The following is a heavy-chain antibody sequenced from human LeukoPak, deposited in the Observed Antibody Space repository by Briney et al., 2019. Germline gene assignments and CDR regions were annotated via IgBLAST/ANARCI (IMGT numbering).Heavy chain of an antibody. Sequence: PGGSLRLSCAASGFTFSEYDMNWIRQAPGKGLEWVGFISSKAYGGTTEYAASVKGRFTISRDDAKSIAYLQMNSLKTEDTAVYYCTSRITMVRGVTTSYYYYMDVWGKGTTVTVSS. J-gene: IGHJ6*03. CDR1: GFTFSEYD. CDR2: ISSKAYGGTT. D-gene: IGHD3-10*01. CDR3: TSRITMVRGVTTSYYYYMDV. V-gene: IGHV3-49*03.